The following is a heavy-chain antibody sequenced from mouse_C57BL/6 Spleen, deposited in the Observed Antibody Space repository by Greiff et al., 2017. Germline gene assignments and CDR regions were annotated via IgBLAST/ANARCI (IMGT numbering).Heavy chain of an antibody. Sequence: QVQLQQPGAELVKPGASVKLSCKASGYTFTSYWMHWVKQRPGQGLEWIGMIHPNSGSTNYTEKFKSKATLTVDKSSSTAYMQLSSLTSEDSAVYYCARRGGSGDPDAMDYWGQGTSVTVSS. CDR3: ARRGGSGDPDAMDY. D-gene: IGHD3-2*02. CDR2: IHPNSGST. V-gene: IGHV1-64*01. CDR1: GYTFTSYW. J-gene: IGHJ4*01.